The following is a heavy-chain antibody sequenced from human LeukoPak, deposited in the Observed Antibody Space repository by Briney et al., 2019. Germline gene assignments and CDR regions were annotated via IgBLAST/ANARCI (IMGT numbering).Heavy chain of an antibody. CDR1: GYTLTELS. D-gene: IGHD2-2*01. J-gene: IGHJ4*02. Sequence: ASVKVSCKVSGYTLTELSMHWVRQAPGQGLEWMGGFDPEDGETIYAQKFQGRVTMTEDTSTDTAYMELSSLRSEDPAVYYCATGINQLLLFDYWGQGTLVTVSS. CDR2: FDPEDGET. V-gene: IGHV1-24*01. CDR3: ATGINQLLLFDY.